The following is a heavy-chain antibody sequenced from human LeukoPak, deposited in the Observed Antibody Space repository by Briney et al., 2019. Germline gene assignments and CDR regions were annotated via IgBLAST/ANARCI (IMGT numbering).Heavy chain of an antibody. CDR1: GFTFSSYG. CDR3: ASEQSGNYYRPFDS. V-gene: IGHV3-30*03. CDR2: ISYDGSNK. D-gene: IGHD1-26*01. Sequence: GGSLRLSCAASGFTFSSYGMHWVRQAPGKGLEWVAVISYDGSNKYYADSVKGRFTISRDNSKNTLYLQMNSLRAEDTAVYYCASEQSGNYYRPFDSWGQGTLVTVSS. J-gene: IGHJ4*02.